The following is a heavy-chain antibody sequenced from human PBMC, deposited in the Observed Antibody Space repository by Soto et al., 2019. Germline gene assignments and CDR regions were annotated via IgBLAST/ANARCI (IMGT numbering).Heavy chain of an antibody. CDR2: IYSGGST. CDR3: ARDFYYHGSGTMGGDFDY. J-gene: IGHJ4*02. CDR1: GVTVSSNY. V-gene: IGHV3-66*01. D-gene: IGHD3-10*01. Sequence: EVQLVESGGGLVQPGGSLRLSCAASGVTVSSNYMSWVRQAPGKGLEWVSVIYSGGSTYYADSVKGRFTISRDNSKNTLDLQMNRLRAEDTAVYYCARDFYYHGSGTMGGDFDYWGQGTLVTVSS.